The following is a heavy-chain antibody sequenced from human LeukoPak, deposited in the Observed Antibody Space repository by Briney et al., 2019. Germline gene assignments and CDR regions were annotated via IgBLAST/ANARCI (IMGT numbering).Heavy chain of an antibody. V-gene: IGHV4-39*01. D-gene: IGHD6-19*01. CDR1: GGSISSSSYY. CDR3: ARVSGWFTNWFDP. CDR2: IYYSGST. J-gene: IGHJ5*02. Sequence: SETLSLTCTVTGGSISSSSYYWGWIRQPPGKGLEWIGSIYYSGSTYYNPSLKSRVTISVDTSKNQFSLKLSSVTAADTAVYYCARVSGWFTNWFDPWGQGTLVTVSS.